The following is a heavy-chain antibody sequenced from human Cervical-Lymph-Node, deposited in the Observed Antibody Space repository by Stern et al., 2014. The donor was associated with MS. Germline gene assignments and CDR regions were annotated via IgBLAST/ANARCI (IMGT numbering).Heavy chain of an antibody. Sequence: VQLVQSGAEVKKTGASVKVSCKASGYRFSTFYLHWLRQAPGKGLQWIGRNDPGSRDTNSSQTFHVRRAMTRYRSITTAYLELSGLRSDDTAVYYCARIYCSGDECYHSFDTWVQVTLVTVSS. V-gene: IGHV1-2*06. J-gene: IGHJ4*02. CDR3: ARIYCSGDECYHSFDT. D-gene: IGHD3-16*02. CDR2: NDPGSRDT. CDR1: GYRFSTFY.